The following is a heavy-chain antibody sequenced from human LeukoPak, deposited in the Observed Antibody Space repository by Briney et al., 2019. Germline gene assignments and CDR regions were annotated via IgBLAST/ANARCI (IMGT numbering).Heavy chain of an antibody. CDR2: ISSNGDST. CDR3: ARRGVYGGHGQDS. D-gene: IGHD2-8*01. CDR1: GFTFSSYA. J-gene: IGHJ4*02. Sequence: GGSLRLSCAASGFTFSSYAMHWVREAPGKGLEYVSAISSNGDSTYYANSVKGRFTISRDNSKNTLYLQMGSLRVEDIAVYYCARRGVYGGHGQDSRGQETLVIVSS. V-gene: IGHV3-64*01.